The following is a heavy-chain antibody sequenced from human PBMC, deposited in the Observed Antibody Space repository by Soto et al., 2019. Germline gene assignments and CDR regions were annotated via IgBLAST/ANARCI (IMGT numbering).Heavy chain of an antibody. CDR2: NLWDDEK. J-gene: IGHJ4*02. CDR1: GVSLRTSGVG. Sequence: QITLKESGPSLVKPTQTLTLTCTFSGVSLRTSGVGVGWIRQPPGQALEWLALNLWDDEKRYSPLLKSRLTITKDASKNQGVLTMSSMDPVDTATYYCVHRLSTYGLHYWGQGILVTVSS. CDR3: VHRLSTYGLHY. D-gene: IGHD3-10*01. V-gene: IGHV2-5*02.